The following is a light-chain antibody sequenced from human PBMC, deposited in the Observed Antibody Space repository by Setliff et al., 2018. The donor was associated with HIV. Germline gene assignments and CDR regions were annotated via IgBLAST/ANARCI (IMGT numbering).Light chain of an antibody. CDR3: GSSTPANTWG. Sequence: QSALAQPASVSGSPGQSITISCTGTSSDIGAYNYVSWYQHYPGKAPKLIIYDVSDRPSGISNRFSGSQSGNAASLTISGLQAEDEADYYCGSSTPANTWGFGSGTKVTVL. CDR1: SSDIGAYNY. CDR2: DVS. V-gene: IGLV2-14*01. J-gene: IGLJ1*01.